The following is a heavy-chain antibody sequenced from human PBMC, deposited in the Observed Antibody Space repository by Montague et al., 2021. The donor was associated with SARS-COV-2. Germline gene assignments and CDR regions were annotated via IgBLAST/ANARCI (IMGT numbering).Heavy chain of an antibody. CDR2: IYYSGST. V-gene: IGHV4-39*01. CDR3: ARHGSYYDEVWATPRYSCDY. Sequence: SETLSLTCSVSGGSFSSSSYYWGWIRQPPGKGPEWIGSIYYSGSTNYNPSLKSRVTMSVDTSKNHFSLRLTSVTAADTAVYYCARHGSYYDEVWATPRYSCDYWGQGTLVTVSS. CDR1: GGSFSSSSYY. D-gene: IGHD3-16*02. J-gene: IGHJ4*02.